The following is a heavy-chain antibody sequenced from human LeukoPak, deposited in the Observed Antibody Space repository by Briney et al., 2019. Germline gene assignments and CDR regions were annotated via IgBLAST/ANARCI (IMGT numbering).Heavy chain of an antibody. CDR1: GFTFSSYW. V-gene: IGHV3-7*01. J-gene: IGHJ6*03. CDR2: IKQDGSEK. D-gene: IGHD2-2*01. CDR3: ARESAVVVGYYYYYMDV. Sequence: PGGSLRLSCAASGFTFSSYWMSWVRQAPGKGLEWVANIKQDGSEKYYVDSVKGRFTISRDNAKNSLYLQMNSLRAEDTAVYYCARESAVVVGYYYYYMDVWGKGTTVTVSS.